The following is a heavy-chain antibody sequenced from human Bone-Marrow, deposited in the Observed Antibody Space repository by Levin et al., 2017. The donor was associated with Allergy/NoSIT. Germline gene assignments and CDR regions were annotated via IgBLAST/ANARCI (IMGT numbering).Heavy chain of an antibody. V-gene: IGHV5-51*01. Sequence: GESLKISCKASGSSFTDYWIGWVRQVPDKGLEWMGIFYPGDSDSRYSPSFQGQVTISADRSINTAYLQWKSLKASDTALYFCVRPREASCWYYFDLWGQGTLVTVSS. J-gene: IGHJ4*02. CDR3: VRPREASCWYYFDL. CDR1: GSSFTDYW. D-gene: IGHD6-19*01. CDR2: FYPGDSDS.